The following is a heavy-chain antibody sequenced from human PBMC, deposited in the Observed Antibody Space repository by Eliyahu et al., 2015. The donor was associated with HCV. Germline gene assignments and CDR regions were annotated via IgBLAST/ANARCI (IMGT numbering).Heavy chain of an antibody. V-gene: IGHV3-23*01. Sequence: EVQLLESGGGLVQPGGSLRLSCXASGFXFXXYAMXWVRQAPGKGLEWVSAISGSGGSTYYADSVKGRFTISRDNSKNTLYLQMNSLRADDTAVYYCAKDPHDYGGDPDLSDYWGQGTLVTVSS. CDR1: GFXFXXYA. J-gene: IGHJ4*02. D-gene: IGHD4-23*01. CDR3: AKDPHDYGGDPDLSDY. CDR2: ISGSGGST.